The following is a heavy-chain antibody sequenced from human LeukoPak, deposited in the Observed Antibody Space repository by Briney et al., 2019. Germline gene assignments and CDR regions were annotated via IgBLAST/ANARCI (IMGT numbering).Heavy chain of an antibody. CDR1: GFTFSGYW. V-gene: IGHV3-7*01. CDR3: ARTIGDRDYFDY. D-gene: IGHD3-16*01. J-gene: IGHJ4*02. CDR2: IKQDGSES. Sequence: GGSLRLSCAASGFTFSGYWMTWVRQAPGKGLEWVANIKQDGSESYYVDSVKGRFTISRDNAKNSLYLQTNSLRAEDTAVYYCARTIGDRDYFDYWGQGAQVTVSS.